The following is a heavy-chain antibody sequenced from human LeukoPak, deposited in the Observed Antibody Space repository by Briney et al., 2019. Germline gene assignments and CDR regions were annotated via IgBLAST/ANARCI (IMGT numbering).Heavy chain of an antibody. V-gene: IGHV4-34*01. D-gene: IGHD5-18*01. Sequence: SETLSLTCAVYGGSFSGYYWSWIRQPPGKGLEWIGEINHSGSTNYNPSLKSRVTISVDTSKNQFSLKLSSVTAADTAVYYCARAPRRGYSYGPAVWGQGTLVTVSS. CDR1: GGSFSGYY. CDR3: ARAPRRGYSYGPAV. CDR2: INHSGST. J-gene: IGHJ4*02.